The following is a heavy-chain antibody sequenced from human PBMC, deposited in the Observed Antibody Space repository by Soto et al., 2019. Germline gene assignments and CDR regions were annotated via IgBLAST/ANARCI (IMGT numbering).Heavy chain of an antibody. CDR3: ARTPGQWLDEEDAFDI. J-gene: IGHJ3*02. CDR1: GGTFSSYA. D-gene: IGHD6-19*01. CDR2: IIPIFGTA. Sequence: SVKVSCKASGGTFSSYAISWVRQAPGQGLEWMGGIIPIFGTANYAQKFQGRVTITADESTSTAYMELRSLRSDDTAVYYCARTPGQWLDEEDAFDIWCQGTMVTVSS. V-gene: IGHV1-69*13.